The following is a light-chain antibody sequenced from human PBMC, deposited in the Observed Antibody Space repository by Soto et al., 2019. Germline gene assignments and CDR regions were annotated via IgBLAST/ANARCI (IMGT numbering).Light chain of an antibody. V-gene: IGKV2D-29*01. CDR1: QSLLQSDGNTY. CDR3: QHYNSYSEA. J-gene: IGKJ1*01. Sequence: IVMTQTPLSLSVTPGQPASISCKSSQSLLQSDGNTYLYWFLQKPGQPPQLLIYAASNRFSGVPDRFSGRASGTEFTLTISSLQPDDFATYYCQHYNSYSEAFGQGTKVELK. CDR2: AAS.